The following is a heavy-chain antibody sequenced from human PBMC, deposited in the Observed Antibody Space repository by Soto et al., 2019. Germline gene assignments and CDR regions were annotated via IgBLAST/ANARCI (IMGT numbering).Heavy chain of an antibody. V-gene: IGHV3-9*01. CDR3: GKVIGNSFYYYGLDV. J-gene: IGHJ6*02. CDR2: ISWNSGTI. D-gene: IGHD3-16*02. CDR1: GFTFDDYA. Sequence: EVRLVQSGGGLVQPGRSLRLSCAASGFTFDDYAMHWVRQAPGKGLEWVSGISWNSGTIDYADSVKGRFTISRDNDKNSLYLQMSSLRAEDTALYYCGKVIGNSFYYYGLDVWGQGTAVTVSS.